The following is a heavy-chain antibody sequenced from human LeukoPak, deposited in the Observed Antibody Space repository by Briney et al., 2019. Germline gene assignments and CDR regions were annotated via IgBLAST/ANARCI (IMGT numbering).Heavy chain of an antibody. J-gene: IGHJ6*02. D-gene: IGHD6-25*01. Sequence: GESLKISCKGSGYWFTSYWIGWARQLPGKGLEWMGIIYPGNSDIRYSPSFQGQVTISADKSISTAYLQWTSLRASDIAMYYCARLTSRPPGRYYYYAMDVWGQGTTVTVSS. CDR1: GYWFTSYW. V-gene: IGHV5-51*01. CDR2: IYPGNSDI. CDR3: ARLTSRPPGRYYYYAMDV.